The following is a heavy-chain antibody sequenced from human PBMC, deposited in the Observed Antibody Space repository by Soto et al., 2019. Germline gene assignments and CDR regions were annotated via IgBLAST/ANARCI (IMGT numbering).Heavy chain of an antibody. CDR3: ARSLRRRCFDP. D-gene: IGHD3-10*01. J-gene: IGHJ5*02. CDR2: IYYSGST. CDR1: GGSVSSGSYY. V-gene: IGHV4-61*01. Sequence: QVQLQESGPGLVKPSETLSLTCTVSGGSVSSGSYYWSWIRQPPGKGLEWIGYIYYSGSTNYNPSLKSRVTTAEDTSKHQFSLKLLSVTAADTAVYSCARSLRRRCFDPWGQGTLVTVSS.